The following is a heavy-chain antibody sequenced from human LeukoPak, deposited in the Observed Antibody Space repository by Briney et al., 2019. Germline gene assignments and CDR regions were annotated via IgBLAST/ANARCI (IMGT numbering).Heavy chain of an antibody. CDR3: ARDSGDGGYDLYFDY. J-gene: IGHJ4*02. Sequence: SETLSLTCTVSGGSISSYYWSWIRQPAGKGLEWIGRIYTSGSTNYNPSLKSRVTMSVDTSKNQFSLKLSSVTAADTAVYYCARDSGDGGYDLYFDYWGQGTLVTVSS. D-gene: IGHD5-12*01. CDR1: GGSISSYY. V-gene: IGHV4-4*07. CDR2: IYTSGST.